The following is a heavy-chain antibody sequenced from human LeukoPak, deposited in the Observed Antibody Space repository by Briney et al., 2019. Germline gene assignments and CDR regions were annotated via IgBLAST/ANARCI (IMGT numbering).Heavy chain of an antibody. CDR3: ARDSDFWSGYLPYYYYGMDV. V-gene: IGHV1-69*04. D-gene: IGHD3-3*01. CDR2: IIPILGIA. CDR1: GGTFSSYA. J-gene: IGHJ6*02. Sequence: SVKVSCKASGGTFSSYAISWVRQAPGQGLEWMGRIIPILGIANYAQKFQGRVTITADKSTSTAYMELSSLRSEDTAVYYCARDSDFWSGYLPYYYYGMDVWGQGTTVTVSS.